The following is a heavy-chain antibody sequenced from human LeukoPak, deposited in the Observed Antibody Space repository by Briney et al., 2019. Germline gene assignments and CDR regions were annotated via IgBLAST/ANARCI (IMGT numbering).Heavy chain of an antibody. CDR2: IYYSGST. Sequence: SETLSLTCTVSLDSTTSNFCGWVRQPPGKGLEWIGSIYYSGSTYYNPSLKSRVTISVDTSKNQFSLKLSSVTAADTAVYYCARHGVVVVVAATPSFPFDYWGQGTLVTVSS. CDR1: LDSTTSNF. D-gene: IGHD2-15*01. J-gene: IGHJ4*02. CDR3: ARHGVVVVVAATPSFPFDY. V-gene: IGHV4-39*01.